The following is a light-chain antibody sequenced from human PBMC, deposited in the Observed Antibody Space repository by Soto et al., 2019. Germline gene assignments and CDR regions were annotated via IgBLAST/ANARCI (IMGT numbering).Light chain of an antibody. J-gene: IGKJ3*01. CDR1: QGISSY. Sequence: IQLTQSPSFLSASVGDRVTITCRASQGISSYLAWYQQKPGKAPKLVIYAASNLQSGVPSRFSGSGSGTDFTLTISSLQPEDFATYYCLQDYDYPFTFGPGTKVDI. V-gene: IGKV1-6*01. CDR2: AAS. CDR3: LQDYDYPFT.